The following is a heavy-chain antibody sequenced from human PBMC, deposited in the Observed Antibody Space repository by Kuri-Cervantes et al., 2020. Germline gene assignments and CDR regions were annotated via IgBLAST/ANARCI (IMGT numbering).Heavy chain of an antibody. J-gene: IGHJ4*02. V-gene: IGHV1-3*01. Sequence: ASVKVSCKTSGYKFSAYYVHWVRQAPGQRLEWMGWINAGNGNTKYSQKFQGRVTITRDTSASTAYMELSSLRSEDTAVYYCARIAVAGYFNYWGQGALVTVSS. CDR2: INAGNGNT. CDR1: GYKFSAYY. CDR3: ARIAVAGYFNY. D-gene: IGHD6-19*01.